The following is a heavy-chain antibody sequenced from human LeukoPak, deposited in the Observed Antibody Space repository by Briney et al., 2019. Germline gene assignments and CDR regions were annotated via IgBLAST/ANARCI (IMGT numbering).Heavy chain of an antibody. Sequence: GGSLRLSCAASGFTVSSNYMSWVRQAPGKGLEWVSVIYSGGSTYYADSVKGRFTISRDNSKSTLYLQMNSLRAEDTAVYYCARLAYSSGWYAAFDYWGQGTLVTVSS. CDR2: IYSGGST. CDR3: ARLAYSSGWYAAFDY. J-gene: IGHJ4*02. D-gene: IGHD6-19*01. V-gene: IGHV3-53*01. CDR1: GFTVSSNY.